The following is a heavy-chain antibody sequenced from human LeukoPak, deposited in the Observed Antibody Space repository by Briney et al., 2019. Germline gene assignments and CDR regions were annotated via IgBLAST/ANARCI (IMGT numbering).Heavy chain of an antibody. CDR2: ISGSGGST. CDR1: GFTFSSYA. Sequence: GGSLRLSCAAFGFTFSSYAMSWVRQAPGKGLEWVSAISGSGGSTYYADSVKGRFTISRDNSKNTLYLQMNSLRAEDTAVYYCAKEPNCSSTSCEGYFDYWGQGTLVTVSS. CDR3: AKEPNCSSTSCEGYFDY. V-gene: IGHV3-23*01. J-gene: IGHJ4*02. D-gene: IGHD2-2*01.